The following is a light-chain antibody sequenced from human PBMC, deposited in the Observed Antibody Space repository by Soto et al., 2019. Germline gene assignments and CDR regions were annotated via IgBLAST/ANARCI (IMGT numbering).Light chain of an antibody. CDR2: GAS. CDR1: QNIDSC. J-gene: IGKJ1*01. V-gene: IGKV1-39*01. CDR3: QQIYVAPVT. Sequence: DVQMTQSPSSLSASVGDRVTITCRASQNIDSCLNWYQQKPGKAPKLLIYGASNLQSGVPSRFSCSESGADFILTISSLQPEDFTTYYCQQIYVAPVTFGQGTKVEIK.